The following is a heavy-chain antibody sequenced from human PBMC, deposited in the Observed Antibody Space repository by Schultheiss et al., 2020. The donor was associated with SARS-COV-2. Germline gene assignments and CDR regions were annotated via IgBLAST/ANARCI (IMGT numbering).Heavy chain of an antibody. CDR3: AKDGGDIVVVPAATYFSYYMDV. Sequence: GESLKISCAASGFTFSSYAMSWVRQAPGKGLEWVSAISGSGGSTYYADSVKGRFTISRDNSKNTLYLQMNSLRAEDTAVYYCAKDGGDIVVVPAATYFSYYMDVWGKGTTVTVSS. V-gene: IGHV3-23*01. D-gene: IGHD2-2*01. J-gene: IGHJ6*03. CDR2: ISGSGGST. CDR1: GFTFSSYA.